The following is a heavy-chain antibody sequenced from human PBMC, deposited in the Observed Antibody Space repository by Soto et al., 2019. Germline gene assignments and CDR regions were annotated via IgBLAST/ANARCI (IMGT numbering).Heavy chain of an antibody. Sequence: QVQLVESGGGVVQPGRSLRLSCAASGFTFSKHAMHWVRQAPGKGLEWVAVISSDGSNKYYADSVKGRFTISRDNSKNTLYLQMNSLRAEDTAVCYCARMASFYCSGGSCYPTYGMDVLGQGTTVTVSS. CDR3: ARMASFYCSGGSCYPTYGMDV. CDR2: ISSDGSNK. V-gene: IGHV3-30-3*01. CDR1: GFTFSKHA. J-gene: IGHJ6*02. D-gene: IGHD2-15*01.